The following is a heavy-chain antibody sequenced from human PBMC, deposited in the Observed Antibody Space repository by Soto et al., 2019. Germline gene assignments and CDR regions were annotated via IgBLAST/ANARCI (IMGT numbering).Heavy chain of an antibody. CDR3: ARDREVVHDYYYYGMDV. CDR2: IWYDGSNK. Sequence: QVQLVESGGGVVQPGRSLRLSCAASGFTFSSYGMHWVRQAPGKGLEWVAVIWYDGSNKYYADSVKGRFTISRDNSKNTLYLQMNSLRAEDTAVYYCARDREVVHDYYYYGMDVWGQGTTVTVSS. D-gene: IGHD6-6*01. V-gene: IGHV3-33*01. J-gene: IGHJ6*02. CDR1: GFTFSSYG.